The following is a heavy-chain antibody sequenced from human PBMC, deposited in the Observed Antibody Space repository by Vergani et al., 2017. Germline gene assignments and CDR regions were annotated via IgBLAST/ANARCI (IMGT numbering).Heavy chain of an antibody. V-gene: IGHV3-11*01. CDR1: GFTFSDYY. CDR2: ISSGGSTI. J-gene: IGHJ3*02. Sequence: QVQLVESGGGLVKPGGSLRLSCAASGFTFSDYYMSWIRQAPGKGLEWVSYISSGGSTIYYADSVKGRFTISRDNAKNSLYLQMNSLRAEDTAVYYCAGDRIYCSGGSCDSSGFAFDIGGQGTMVTVSS. D-gene: IGHD2-15*01. CDR3: AGDRIYCSGGSCDSSGFAFDI.